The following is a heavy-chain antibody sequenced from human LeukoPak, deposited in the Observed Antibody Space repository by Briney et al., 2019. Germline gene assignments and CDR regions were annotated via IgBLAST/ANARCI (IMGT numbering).Heavy chain of an antibody. D-gene: IGHD6-13*01. Sequence: SETLSLTCTVSGGSIGSYYWSWIRQPPGKGLEWIGYIYYSGSTNYNPSLKSRVTISVDTSKNQFSLKLSSVTAADTAVYYCARGLAAAGINFDYWGQGTLVTVSS. V-gene: IGHV4-59*01. CDR1: GGSIGSYY. J-gene: IGHJ4*02. CDR3: ARGLAAAGINFDY. CDR2: IYYSGST.